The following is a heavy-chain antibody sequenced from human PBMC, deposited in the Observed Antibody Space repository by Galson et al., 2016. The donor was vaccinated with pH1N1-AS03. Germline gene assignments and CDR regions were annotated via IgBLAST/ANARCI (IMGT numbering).Heavy chain of an antibody. CDR3: ARDPPLEIGWYFDL. D-gene: IGHD3-3*01. J-gene: IGHJ2*01. V-gene: IGHV4-59*01. CDR1: GDSMSGYW. Sequence: ETLSLTCVVSGDSMSGYWWNWIRQPPGKGLEWIGYFYYSGSANYNPSLKSRVTILLDKSKNQFSLELSSVTAADTAVYYCARDPPLEIGWYFDLWGRGTLVTVSS. CDR2: FYYSGSA.